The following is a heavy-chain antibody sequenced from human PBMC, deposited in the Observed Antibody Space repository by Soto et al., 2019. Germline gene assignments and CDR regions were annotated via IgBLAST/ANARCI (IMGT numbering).Heavy chain of an antibody. CDR2: ISAYNGNT. Sequence: ASVKVSCKASGYTFTSYGISWVRQAPGQGLEWMGWISAYNGNTNYAQKLQGRVTMTTDTSTSTAYMELSSLRSEDTAVYYCARTKNWNSGEYFQYWGQGTLVTVSS. J-gene: IGHJ1*01. CDR1: GYTFTSYG. CDR3: ARTKNWNSGEYFQY. D-gene: IGHD3-10*01. V-gene: IGHV1-18*01.